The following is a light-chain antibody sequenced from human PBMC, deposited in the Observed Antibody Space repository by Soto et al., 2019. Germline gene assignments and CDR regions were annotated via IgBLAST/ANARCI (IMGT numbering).Light chain of an antibody. J-gene: IGKJ1*01. V-gene: IGKV4-1*01. CDR3: QQYYSTLWS. CDR2: WAS. CDR1: QSVLYSSNNKNY. Sequence: DIVMTQSPDSLAVSLGERATINCKSSQSVLYSSNNKNYLAWYQQKPGQPPKLLIYWASARESGVPDRFIGSGSGTDFTLTISSLQADDVAVYYCQQYYSTLWSFGQGTKVEIK.